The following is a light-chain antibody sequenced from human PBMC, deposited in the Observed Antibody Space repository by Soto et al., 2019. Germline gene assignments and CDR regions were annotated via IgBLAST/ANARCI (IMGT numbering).Light chain of an antibody. CDR1: QSISSW. J-gene: IGKJ1*01. Sequence: DIQMTQSPSTLSASVGDRVTITCRASQSISSWLAWYQQKPGKTRKVLIYKASSLESGVPSRFSGSGSGTDFTLTISSLQPDDFATYYCQQYNSYPWTFGQGTKVEIK. V-gene: IGKV1-5*03. CDR3: QQYNSYPWT. CDR2: KAS.